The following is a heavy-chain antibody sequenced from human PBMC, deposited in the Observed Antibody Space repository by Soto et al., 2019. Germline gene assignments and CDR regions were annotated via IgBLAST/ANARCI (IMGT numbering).Heavy chain of an antibody. Sequence: PGGSLRLSCAASGFTFSSYAMHWVRQAPGKGLEWVAVISYDGSNKYYADSVKGRFTISRDNSKNTLYLQMNSLRAEDTAVYYCARDPDYGSGSYYNVWWFDPWGQGTLV. D-gene: IGHD3-10*01. CDR3: ARDPDYGSGSYYNVWWFDP. CDR1: GFTFSSYA. J-gene: IGHJ5*02. V-gene: IGHV3-30-3*01. CDR2: ISYDGSNK.